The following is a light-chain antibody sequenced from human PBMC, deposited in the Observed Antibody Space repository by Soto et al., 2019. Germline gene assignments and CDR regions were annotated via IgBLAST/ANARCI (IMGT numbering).Light chain of an antibody. CDR3: QHYNSYSEA. V-gene: IGKV1-5*03. CDR1: QTISSW. CDR2: KAS. J-gene: IGKJ1*01. Sequence: DIQMTQSPSTLSGSVGDRVTITCRARQTISSWLAWYQQKPGKAPKLLIYKASTLKSGVPSRFSGSGSGTEFTLNIRSLQPDDFATYYCQHYNSYSEAFGQGTKVELK.